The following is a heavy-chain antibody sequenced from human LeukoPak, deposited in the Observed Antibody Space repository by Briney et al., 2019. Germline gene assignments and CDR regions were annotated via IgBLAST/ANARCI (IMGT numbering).Heavy chain of an antibody. J-gene: IGHJ4*02. Sequence: PGGSLRLSCAASGFTFSSYAMSWVRQAPGKGLEWVSAISGSGGSTYYADSVKGRFTISRDNSKNTLYLQMNSLRAEDTAVYYCAKDGEPDYDFWSGYLDYWGQGTLVTVSS. CDR1: GFTFSSYA. D-gene: IGHD3-3*01. V-gene: IGHV3-23*01. CDR2: ISGSGGST. CDR3: AKDGEPDYDFWSGYLDY.